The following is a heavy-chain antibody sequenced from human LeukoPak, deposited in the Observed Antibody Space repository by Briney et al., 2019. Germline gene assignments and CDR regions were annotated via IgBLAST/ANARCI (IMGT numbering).Heavy chain of an antibody. V-gene: IGHV3-66*01. Sequence: GGSLRLSCAASGFTVSSNYMSWVRQAPGKGLEWVSVIYSGGSTYYADSVKGRFTISRDNSKNTLYLQMNSLRAEDTAVYYCARVWDYYGSGSSFDYWGQGTLVTVSS. CDR2: IYSGGST. CDR3: ARVWDYYGSGSSFDY. D-gene: IGHD3-10*01. CDR1: GFTVSSNY. J-gene: IGHJ4*02.